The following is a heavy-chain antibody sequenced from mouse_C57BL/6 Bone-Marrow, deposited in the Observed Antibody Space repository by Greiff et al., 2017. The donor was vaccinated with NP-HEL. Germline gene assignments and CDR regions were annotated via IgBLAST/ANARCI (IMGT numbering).Heavy chain of an antibody. V-gene: IGHV1-42*01. D-gene: IGHD2-2*01. CDR3: ARSGLPCVDY. Sequence: EVQLQQSGPELVRPGASVKLSCKASGYSFTSYCISWVKQSPGKGLEWIGEINPRTGGTTYNQKFKAKATLTVDKSSSTAYMQLKSLTSEDSAVYYCARSGLPCVDYGGQGTAVTVSA. J-gene: IGHJ4*01. CDR2: INPRTGGT. CDR1: GYSFTSYC.